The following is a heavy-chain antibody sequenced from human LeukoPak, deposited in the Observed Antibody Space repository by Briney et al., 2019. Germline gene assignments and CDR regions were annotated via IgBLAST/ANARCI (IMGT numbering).Heavy chain of an antibody. V-gene: IGHV4-39*02. Sequence: SETLSLTCSVSGGSIAVNHYYWGWIRQPPGKGLEWIGSGLYTGNTYSNPSLRSRVTITVDTSKNEFSLKMNSVTAADTAVYYCAREHRSSKYFDSWGQGALMIVSS. J-gene: IGHJ4*02. CDR2: GLYTGNT. D-gene: IGHD6-6*01. CDR3: AREHRSSKYFDS. CDR1: GGSIAVNHYY.